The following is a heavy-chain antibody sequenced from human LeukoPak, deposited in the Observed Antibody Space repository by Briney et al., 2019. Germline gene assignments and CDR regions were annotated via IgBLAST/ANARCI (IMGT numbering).Heavy chain of an antibody. D-gene: IGHD3-3*01. CDR1: GYSFTSYW. CDR2: INPGDSDT. V-gene: IGHV5-51*01. J-gene: IGHJ3*02. CDR3: ARLETYYDFWSGYSSGDAFDI. Sequence: GESLKISCKGSGYSFTSYWIGWVRQMPGKGLEWMGIINPGDSDTRYSPSFQGQVTISADKSISTAYLQWSSLKASDTAMYYCARLETYYDFWSGYSSGDAFDIWGQGTMVTVSS.